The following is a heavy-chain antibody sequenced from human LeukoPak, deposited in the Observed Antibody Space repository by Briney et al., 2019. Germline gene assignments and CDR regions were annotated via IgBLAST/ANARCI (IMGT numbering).Heavy chain of an antibody. Sequence: GGSLRLSCAASGFTFSSYAMSWVRQAPGKGLEWVSAISGSGGSTYYEDSVRGRFTISRDNSKNTLYLQINSLRAEDTAVYYCAKDRDDYDSSGSNWFDPWGQGTLVTVSS. D-gene: IGHD3-22*01. CDR1: GFTFSSYA. V-gene: IGHV3-23*01. CDR3: AKDRDDYDSSGSNWFDP. J-gene: IGHJ5*02. CDR2: ISGSGGST.